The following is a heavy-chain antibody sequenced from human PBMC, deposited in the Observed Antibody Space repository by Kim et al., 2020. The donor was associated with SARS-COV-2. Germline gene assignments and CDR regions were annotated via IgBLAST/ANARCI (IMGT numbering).Heavy chain of an antibody. J-gene: IGHJ6*02. Sequence: SVKGRFTISRDNSKNTLYLQMNSLRAEDTAVYYCAKRRGVYGDYYYGMDVWGQGTTVTVSS. D-gene: IGHD3-10*01. CDR3: AKRRGVYGDYYYGMDV. V-gene: IGHV3-33*06.